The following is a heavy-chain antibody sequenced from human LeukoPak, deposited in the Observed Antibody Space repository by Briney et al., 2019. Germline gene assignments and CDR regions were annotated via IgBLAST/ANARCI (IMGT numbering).Heavy chain of an antibody. CDR1: GGTFFDSH. D-gene: IGHD4-23*01. J-gene: IGHJ4*02. CDR3: ARDPTTVVTLPYYFDF. Sequence: SETLSLTCAVSGGTFFDSHWSWIRQSPEKGLEWIGGINHSGRTNYNPSLKSRVTISVDTSKRQFFLKLTSVTAADTAVYYCARDPTTVVTLPYYFDFWGQGTLVTVSA. CDR2: INHSGRT. V-gene: IGHV4-34*01.